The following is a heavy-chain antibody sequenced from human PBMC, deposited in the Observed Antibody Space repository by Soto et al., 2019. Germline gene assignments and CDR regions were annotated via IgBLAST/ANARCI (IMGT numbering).Heavy chain of an antibody. J-gene: IGHJ4*02. Sequence: GASVKVSCKTSGYTFINYDINWVRQATGKGLEWMGWMNANSGNTNYAQKFQGRVTMTRDTSTSTAYMELRSLRSDDTAVYYCARDLLGIAVAGTPDYWGQGTLVTVSS. CDR2: MNANSGNT. CDR1: GYTFINYD. CDR3: ARDLLGIAVAGTPDY. D-gene: IGHD6-19*01. V-gene: IGHV1-8*01.